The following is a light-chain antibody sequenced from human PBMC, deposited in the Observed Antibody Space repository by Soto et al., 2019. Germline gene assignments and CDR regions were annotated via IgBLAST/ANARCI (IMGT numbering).Light chain of an antibody. Sequence: EIVMTQSPATLSVSPGERATLSCRASQSVSSNLAWYQQKPGQAPRLLIYGASTRATGIPARFSGSGSGTEFTLTFSSLQSEDFAFFYCKKYNNWPWTFGQGTKVEIK. CDR1: QSVSSN. CDR2: GAS. V-gene: IGKV3-15*01. J-gene: IGKJ1*01. CDR3: KKYNNWPWT.